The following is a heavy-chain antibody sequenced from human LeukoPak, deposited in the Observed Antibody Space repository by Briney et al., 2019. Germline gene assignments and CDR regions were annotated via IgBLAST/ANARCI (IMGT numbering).Heavy chain of an antibody. CDR2: IIPIFGTA. D-gene: IGHD3-10*01. CDR1: GGTFSSYA. CDR3: ARGVRGVIITG. J-gene: IGHJ4*02. Sequence: GASVKVSCKASGGTFSSYAISWVRQAPGQGLEWMGGIIPIFGTANYAQKFQGRVTITADESTSTAYMELSSLRPEDTAVYYCARGVRGVIITGWGQGTLVTVSS. V-gene: IGHV1-69*01.